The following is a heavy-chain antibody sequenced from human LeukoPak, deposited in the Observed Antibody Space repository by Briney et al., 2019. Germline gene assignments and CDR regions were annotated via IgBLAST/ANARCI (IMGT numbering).Heavy chain of an antibody. CDR2: IKQDGSEK. V-gene: IGHV3-7*03. D-gene: IGHD3-16*01. J-gene: IGHJ4*02. CDR3: ARKEVMPIRYFDY. Sequence: GGSLRLSCAASGFTFSSYWMSWVRQAPGKGREWVANIKQDGSEKYYVDSVKGRFTISRDNAKNSLYLQMNSLRAEDTAVYYCARKEVMPIRYFDYWGQGTLVTVSS. CDR1: GFTFSSYW.